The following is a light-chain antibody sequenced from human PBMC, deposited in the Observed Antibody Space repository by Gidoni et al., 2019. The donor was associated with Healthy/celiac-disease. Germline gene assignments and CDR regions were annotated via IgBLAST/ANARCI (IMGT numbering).Light chain of an antibody. CDR1: QSLLHSNGYNY. Sequence: DIVMTQSPLSLPVTPGEPDSISCRSSQSLLHSNGYNYLDWYLQKPGQSPQLLIYLGSNRASGVPDRFSVSGSGTDFTLKISRVEAEDVGVYYCMQALQTPWTFGQGTKVEIK. CDR3: MQALQTPWT. CDR2: LGS. V-gene: IGKV2-28*01. J-gene: IGKJ1*01.